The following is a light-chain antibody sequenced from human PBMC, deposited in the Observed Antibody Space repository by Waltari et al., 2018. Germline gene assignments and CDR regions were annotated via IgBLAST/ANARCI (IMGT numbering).Light chain of an antibody. CDR3: QQYNSNSWT. CDR2: QAS. CDR1: QRVSRW. Sequence: DIQMTQSPSTLSAFVGSRIPIPCRASQRVSRWLAWYQQKPGKAPKLLIYQASTLESEVPSRFSGSSSGTQLTLTLSSLQPEHFATYYYQQYNSNSWTFGQGTKVEIQ. J-gene: IGKJ1*01. V-gene: IGKV1-5*03.